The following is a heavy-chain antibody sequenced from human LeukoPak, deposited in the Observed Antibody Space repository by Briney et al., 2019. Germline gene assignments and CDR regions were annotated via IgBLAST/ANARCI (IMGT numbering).Heavy chain of an antibody. V-gene: IGHV3-15*01. CDR2: IKSKTHGGTT. D-gene: IGHD2-2*02. Sequence: GGSLRLSCVVSGLTFSNVWMSWVRQAPGKGLEWVGRIKSKTHGGTTDYAAPVYGRFTVSRDDSKNPLYLQMNSLQTEDTAVYYCTTFSDCTSSICYTNYWGQGTLVTVSS. J-gene: IGHJ4*02. CDR3: TTFSDCTSSICYTNY. CDR1: GLTFSNVW.